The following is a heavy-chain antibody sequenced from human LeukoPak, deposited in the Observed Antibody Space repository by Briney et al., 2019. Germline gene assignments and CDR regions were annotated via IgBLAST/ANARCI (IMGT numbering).Heavy chain of an antibody. Sequence: GGSLRLSCTASGFTFGDYAMSSVRQAPGKGLEWVGFIRSKAYGGTTEYAASVKARFTISRDESKSIAYLQMNSLKTEDTAVYYCTRGLMVRGVIENWFDPWGQGTLVTVSS. J-gene: IGHJ5*02. D-gene: IGHD3-10*01. CDR2: IRSKAYGGTT. CDR3: TRGLMVRGVIENWFDP. CDR1: GFTFGDYA. V-gene: IGHV3-49*04.